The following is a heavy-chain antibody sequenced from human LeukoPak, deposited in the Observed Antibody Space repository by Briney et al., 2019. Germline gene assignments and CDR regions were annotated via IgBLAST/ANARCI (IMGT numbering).Heavy chain of an antibody. V-gene: IGHV4-61*02. CDR1: GGSISSGSYY. CDR2: IYTSGST. CDR3: ARMTVSGRDNWFDP. J-gene: IGHJ5*02. D-gene: IGHD6-19*01. Sequence: SETLSLTCTVSGGSISSGSYYWSWIRQPAGKGLEWIGRIYTSGSTNYSPSLKSRVTISVDTSKNQFSLKLSSVTAADTAVYYCARMTVSGRDNWFDPWGQGTLVTVSS.